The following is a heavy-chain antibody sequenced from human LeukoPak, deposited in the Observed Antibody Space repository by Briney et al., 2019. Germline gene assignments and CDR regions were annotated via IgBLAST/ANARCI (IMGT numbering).Heavy chain of an antibody. CDR3: ARGSRSSGYSYDYFDY. D-gene: IGHD3-22*01. Sequence: PSETLSLTCTVSGGSVSTGTYFWSWIRQHPGKGLEWIGYIYYSGSTYYNPSLKSRVTISVDTSKNQFSLKLSSVTAADTAVYYCARGSRSSGYSYDYFDYWGQGTLVTVSS. J-gene: IGHJ4*02. V-gene: IGHV4-31*03. CDR1: GGSVSTGTYF. CDR2: IYYSGST.